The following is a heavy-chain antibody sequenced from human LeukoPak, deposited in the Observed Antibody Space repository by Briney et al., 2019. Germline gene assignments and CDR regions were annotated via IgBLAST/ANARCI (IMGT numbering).Heavy chain of an antibody. Sequence: GVSLRLSCAASGFTFSTYAMSWVRQAPGKGLEWVSAISSSGSGTYYADSVKGRFTISRDNSKNTLYLQMNSLRAEDTAVYYCAKATDWSSSWYFPLGYYYYGMDVWGQGTTVTVSS. CDR3: AKATDWSSSWYFPLGYYYYGMDV. CDR1: GFTFSTYA. V-gene: IGHV3-23*01. J-gene: IGHJ6*02. D-gene: IGHD6-13*01. CDR2: ISSSGSGT.